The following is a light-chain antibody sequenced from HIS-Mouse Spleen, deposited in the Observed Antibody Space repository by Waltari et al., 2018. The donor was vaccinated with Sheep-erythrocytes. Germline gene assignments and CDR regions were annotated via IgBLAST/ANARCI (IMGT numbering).Light chain of an antibody. V-gene: IGLV3-1*01. CDR3: QAWDSSTAV. CDR2: QDS. J-gene: IGLJ2*01. Sequence: SYELTQPPSVSVSPGQTASITCSGDKVGDKYACWYQQKPGQSPVLVIYQDSKRPSGIPERFSGANSGNTATLTISGTQAMGEADYYCQAWDSSTAVFGGGTKLTVL. CDR1: KVGDKY.